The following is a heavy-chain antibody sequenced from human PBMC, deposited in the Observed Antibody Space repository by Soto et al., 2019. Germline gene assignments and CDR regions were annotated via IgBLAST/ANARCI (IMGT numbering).Heavy chain of an antibody. CDR1: GYTFTSYD. D-gene: IGHD2-15*01. Sequence: ASVKVSCKASGYTFTSYDINWVRQATGQGLEWMGWMNPNSGNTGYAQKFQGRVTMTRNTSISTAYMELSSLRSEDTAVYYCARGRGGAKRYYYGMDFWGQGTTVTVSS. CDR3: ARGRGGAKRYYYGMDF. V-gene: IGHV1-8*01. CDR2: MNPNSGNT. J-gene: IGHJ6*02.